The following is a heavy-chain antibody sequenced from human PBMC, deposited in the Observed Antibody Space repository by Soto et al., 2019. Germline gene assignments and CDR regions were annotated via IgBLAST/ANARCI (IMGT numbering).Heavy chain of an antibody. Sequence: QVQLQESGPGLVKPSQTLSLTCTVSGGSISSGGYYWSWIRQHPGKGLEWIGYIYYSGSTYYNPSIKSRVTISVATSKNQFSLKLSSVTAADTAVYYCSGGYDNWFDPWGQGTLVTVSS. J-gene: IGHJ5*02. CDR3: SGGYDNWFDP. CDR2: IYYSGST. V-gene: IGHV4-31*03. D-gene: IGHD3-22*01. CDR1: GGSISSGGYY.